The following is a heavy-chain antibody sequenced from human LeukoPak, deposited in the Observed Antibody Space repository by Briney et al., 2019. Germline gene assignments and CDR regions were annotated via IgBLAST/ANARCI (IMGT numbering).Heavy chain of an antibody. CDR1: GYTFTTYY. Sequence: ASVKVSCKASGYTFTTYYMHWVRQAPGQGLVCMGLINPSGGGTRYAQKFQGRVTMTRDTSTSTVYMELSSLRSEDTAVYYCASGYKTVSVFDHWGQGTLVTVSS. CDR3: ASGYKTVSVFDH. CDR2: INPSGGGT. V-gene: IGHV1-46*01. D-gene: IGHD5-24*01. J-gene: IGHJ4*02.